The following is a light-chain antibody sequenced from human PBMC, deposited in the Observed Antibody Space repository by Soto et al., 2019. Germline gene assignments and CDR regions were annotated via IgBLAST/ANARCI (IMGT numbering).Light chain of an antibody. J-gene: IGLJ1*01. CDR3: AAWDDTLIV. CDR1: KSNIGSNT. V-gene: IGLV1-44*01. Sequence: QSVLTQPPSASGTPGQRVTISCSGSKSNIGSNTVNWYQQVPGTAPRLLMHTNTLRPSGVPDRFSASKSGTSASLTIGGLQSEDEAVYYCAAWDDTLIVFGSGTTVTVL. CDR2: TNT.